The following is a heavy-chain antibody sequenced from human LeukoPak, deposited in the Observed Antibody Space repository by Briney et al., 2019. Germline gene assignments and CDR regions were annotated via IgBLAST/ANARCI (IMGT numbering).Heavy chain of an antibody. Sequence: PGGSLRLSCAASGFTFSSYSMNWVRQAPGKGLEWVSSISSSSSYIYYADSVKGRFTISGDNAKNSLYLQMNSLRAEDTAVYYCARAGGDYLDFDYWGQGTLVTVSS. CDR1: GFTFSSYS. D-gene: IGHD3-16*01. CDR2: ISSSSSYI. CDR3: ARAGGDYLDFDY. V-gene: IGHV3-21*01. J-gene: IGHJ4*02.